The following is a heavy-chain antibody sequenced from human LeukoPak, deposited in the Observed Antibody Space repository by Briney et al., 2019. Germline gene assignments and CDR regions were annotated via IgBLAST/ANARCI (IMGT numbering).Heavy chain of an antibody. V-gene: IGHV4-31*03. CDR1: GGSISSGGYY. D-gene: IGHD1-1*01. Sequence: SETLSLTCTVPGGSISSGGYYWSWIRQHPGKGLEWIGYIYYSGSTYYSPSLKSRATISVDTSKNQFSLKLSSVTAADTAVYYCARDGGLERPFGMDVWGQGTTVTVSS. J-gene: IGHJ6*02. CDR2: IYYSGST. CDR3: ARDGGLERPFGMDV.